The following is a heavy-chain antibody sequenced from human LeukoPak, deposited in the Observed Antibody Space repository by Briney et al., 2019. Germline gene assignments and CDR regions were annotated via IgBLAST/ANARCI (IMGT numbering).Heavy chain of an antibody. D-gene: IGHD3-10*01. V-gene: IGHV4-34*01. CDR1: GGSFSGYY. Sequence: SETLSLTCAVYGGSFSGYYWSWIRQPPGKGLEWIGQINHSGSTNYNPSLQSRVTISVDTSKNQFSLKLSSVTGADTAVYYCARGRTRGGSGTSDYWGQGTLVTVSS. J-gene: IGHJ4*02. CDR3: ARGRTRGGSGTSDY. CDR2: INHSGST.